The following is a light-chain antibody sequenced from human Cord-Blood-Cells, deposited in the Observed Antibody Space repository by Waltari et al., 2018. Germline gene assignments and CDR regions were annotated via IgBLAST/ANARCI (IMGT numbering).Light chain of an antibody. V-gene: IGLV2-14*01. J-gene: IGLJ1*01. CDR2: DVS. Sequence: QSALTQPASVSGSPGQSITISCTGTSSDVGGYNYVSGYQQHPGKDPKLMIYDVSNRPSGVSNRFSGSKSGNTASLTISGLQAEDEADYYCSSYTSSSTYVFGTGTKVTVL. CDR1: SSDVGGYNY. CDR3: SSYTSSSTYV.